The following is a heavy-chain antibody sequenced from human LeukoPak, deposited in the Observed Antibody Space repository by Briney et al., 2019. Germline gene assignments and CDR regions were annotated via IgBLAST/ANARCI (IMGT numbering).Heavy chain of an antibody. V-gene: IGHV4-59*12. D-gene: IGHD2-8*01. Sequence: PSETLSLTCTVSGGSISSYYWSWIRQPPGKGLEWIGYIYYSGSTNYNPSLKSRVTISVDTSKNQFSLKLSSVTAADTAVYYCARAGCTNGVCYECDYWGQGTLVTVSS. CDR2: IYYSGST. CDR3: ARAGCTNGVCYECDY. CDR1: GGSISSYY. J-gene: IGHJ4*02.